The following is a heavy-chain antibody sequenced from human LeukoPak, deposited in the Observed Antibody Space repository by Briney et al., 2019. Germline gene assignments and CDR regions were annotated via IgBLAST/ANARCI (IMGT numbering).Heavy chain of an antibody. Sequence: GGSLRLSCAVSGFTFSSYAMNWVRQAPGKGLEWVSYISSSGSTIYYADSVKGRFTISRDNAKNSLYLQMNSLRAEDTAVYYCARASREDYYDSSGYYGGFDYWGQGTLVTVSS. J-gene: IGHJ4*02. CDR1: GFTFSSYA. V-gene: IGHV3-48*03. CDR3: ARASREDYYDSSGYYGGFDY. CDR2: ISSSGSTI. D-gene: IGHD3-22*01.